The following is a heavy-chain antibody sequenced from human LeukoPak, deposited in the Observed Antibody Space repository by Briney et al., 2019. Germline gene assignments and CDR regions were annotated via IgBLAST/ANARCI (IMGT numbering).Heavy chain of an antibody. Sequence: ASVKVSYKVSGYTLTELSMHWVRQAPGKGLEWMGGYDPEDGETIYAQKFQGRVTMTEDRSTDTAYMELSSLRSEDTAVYYCATWATVTTYWSFGLWGRGTLVTVSS. V-gene: IGHV1-24*01. J-gene: IGHJ2*01. CDR1: GYTLTELS. CDR2: YDPEDGET. CDR3: ATWATVTTYWSFGL. D-gene: IGHD4-17*01.